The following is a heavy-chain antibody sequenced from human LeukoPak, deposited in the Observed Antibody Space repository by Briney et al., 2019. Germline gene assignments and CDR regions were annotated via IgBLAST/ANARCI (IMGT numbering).Heavy chain of an antibody. D-gene: IGHD7-27*01. V-gene: IGHV1-2*02. CDR3: AREEGNWGDAFDI. CDR1: GYTFSGYY. Sequence: ASVKVSCKASGYTFSGYYIHWVQQAPGQGLEWMGWINPNSGGTNYAQRFQGRVTMTRDTSISTAYMDLSRLRPDDTAVYYCAREEGNWGDAFDIWGQGTMVTVSS. J-gene: IGHJ3*02. CDR2: INPNSGGT.